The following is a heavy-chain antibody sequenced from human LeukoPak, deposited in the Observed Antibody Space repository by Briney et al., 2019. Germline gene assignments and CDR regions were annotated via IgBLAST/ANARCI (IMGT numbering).Heavy chain of an antibody. D-gene: IGHD2-15*01. CDR2: IWYDGSNK. Sequence: GGSLRLSCAASGFTFSSYGMHWVRQAPGKGLEWVAVIWYDGSNKYYADSVKGRFTISKDNSKNTLYLQMNSLRAEDTAVYYCARDLGYCSGGSCYPRGFDYWGQGTLVTVSS. J-gene: IGHJ4*02. CDR1: GFTFSSYG. V-gene: IGHV3-33*01. CDR3: ARDLGYCSGGSCYPRGFDY.